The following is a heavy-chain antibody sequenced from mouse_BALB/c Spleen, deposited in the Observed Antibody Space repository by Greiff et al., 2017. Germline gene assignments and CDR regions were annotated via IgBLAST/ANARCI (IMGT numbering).Heavy chain of an antibody. CDR3: AKGGITTVGAMDY. V-gene: IGHV2-6-5*01. CDR1: GFSLTDYG. D-gene: IGHD1-1*01. CDR2: IWGGGST. Sequence: VQLVESGPGLVAPSQSLSITCTVSGFSLTDYGVSWIRQPPGKGLEWLGVIWGGGSTYYNSALKSRLSISKDNSKSQVFLKMNSLQTDDTAMYYCAKGGITTVGAMDYWGQGTSVTVSS. J-gene: IGHJ4*01.